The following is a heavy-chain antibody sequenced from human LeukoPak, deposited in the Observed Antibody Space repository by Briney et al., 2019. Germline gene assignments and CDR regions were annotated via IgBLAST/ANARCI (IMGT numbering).Heavy chain of an antibody. CDR3: ARIRIGLSYYYCGMDV. J-gene: IGHJ6*02. Sequence: SQTLSLTCTVSGGSISSGDYYWSWIRQPPGKGLEWIGYIYYSGSTYYNPSLKSRVTISVDTSKNQFSLKPSSVTAADTAVYYCARIRIGLSYYYCGMDVWGQGTTVTVSS. CDR2: IYYSGST. V-gene: IGHV4-30-4*01. D-gene: IGHD1-14*01. CDR1: GGSISSGDYY.